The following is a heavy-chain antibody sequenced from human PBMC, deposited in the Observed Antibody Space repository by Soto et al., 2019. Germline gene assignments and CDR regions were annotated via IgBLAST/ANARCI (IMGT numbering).Heavy chain of an antibody. CDR2: ISSSSDTI. Sequence: EVQLVESGGGLVQPGGSLRLSCAASGFIFSSYSMNRVRQAPGKGLEWVSYISSSSDTIYYADSVKGRFTISRDNAKNSLYLQMNSLRAEDTAVYYCARDPRYCSGGNCYSSYYYYYLDVWGIGTTVTVSS. CDR1: GFIFSSYS. CDR3: ARDPRYCSGGNCYSSYYYYYLDV. V-gene: IGHV3-48*01. J-gene: IGHJ6*03. D-gene: IGHD2-15*01.